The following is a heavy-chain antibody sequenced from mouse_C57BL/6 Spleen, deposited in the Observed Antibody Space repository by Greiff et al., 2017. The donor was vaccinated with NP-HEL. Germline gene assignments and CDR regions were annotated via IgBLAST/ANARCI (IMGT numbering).Heavy chain of an antibody. CDR3: ARRKSYGTYWYFDV. D-gene: IGHD2-1*01. CDR2: IYPGSGST. V-gene: IGHV1-55*01. CDR1: GYTFTSYW. Sequence: VQLQQPGAELVKPGASVKMSCKASGYTFTSYWITWVKQRPGQGLEWIGDIYPGSGSTNYNEKFKSKATLTVDKSSSTAYMQLSSLTSEDSAVYFCARRKSYGTYWYFDVWGTGTTVTVSS. J-gene: IGHJ1*03.